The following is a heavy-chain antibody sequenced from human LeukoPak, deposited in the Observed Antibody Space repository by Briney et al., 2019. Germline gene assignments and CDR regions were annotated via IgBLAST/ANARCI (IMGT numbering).Heavy chain of an antibody. CDR1: GGSFSGYY. CDR2: INHSGST. Sequence: PSETLSLTCAVYGGSFSGYYWSWIRQPPGKGLEWIGEINHSGSTNYNPSLKSRFTISVDTSKNQFPLKLSSVTAADTAVYYCARGHVFRFYGSGSYYSRTNWFDPWGQGTLVTVSS. D-gene: IGHD3-10*01. J-gene: IGHJ5*02. V-gene: IGHV4-34*01. CDR3: ARGHVFRFYGSGSYYSRTNWFDP.